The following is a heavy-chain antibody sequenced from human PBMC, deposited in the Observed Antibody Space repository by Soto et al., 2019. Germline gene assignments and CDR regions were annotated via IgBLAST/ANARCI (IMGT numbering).Heavy chain of an antibody. Sequence: EVNVVESGGGVVQPGGSLRLSCAASGFIVNSNSMSWVRQAPGKGLEWVSVIYSGGSTYYTPSVQGRFTISRHNSNNTVSLQMSSLRPEDTAVYFCATSGGRYRAFDIWGQGTMVTVSS. D-gene: IGHD2-2*01. J-gene: IGHJ3*02. CDR1: GFIVNSNS. CDR3: ATSGGRYRAFDI. V-gene: IGHV3-53*04. CDR2: IYSGGST.